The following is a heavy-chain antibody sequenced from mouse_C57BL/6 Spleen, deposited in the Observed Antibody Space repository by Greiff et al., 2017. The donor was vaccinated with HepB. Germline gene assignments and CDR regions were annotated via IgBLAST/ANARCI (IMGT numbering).Heavy chain of an antibody. Sequence: VQLQQSGPELVKPGASVKISCKASGYAFSSSWMNWVKQRPGKGLEWIGRIYPGDGDTNYNGKFKGKATLTADKSSSTAYMQLSSLTSEDSAVYFCARLIYYDYDWYFDVRGTGTTVTVSS. J-gene: IGHJ1*03. CDR2: IYPGDGDT. CDR3: ARLIYYDYDWYFDV. V-gene: IGHV1-82*01. CDR1: GYAFSSSW. D-gene: IGHD2-4*01.